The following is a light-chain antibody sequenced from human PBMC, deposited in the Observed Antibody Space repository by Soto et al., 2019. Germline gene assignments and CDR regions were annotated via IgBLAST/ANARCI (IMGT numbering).Light chain of an antibody. V-gene: IGKV3-20*01. J-gene: IGKJ1*01. CDR3: QQYRSRRT. CDR2: GAS. Sequence: VCPGERATVSCRTSQSVSSNYLAWYQQKPGQAPRLLIYGASSRATGIPDRFSGSGSGTDFTLTISSLQPDDSATYYCQQYRSRRTFGQGTKVDIK. CDR1: QSVSSNY.